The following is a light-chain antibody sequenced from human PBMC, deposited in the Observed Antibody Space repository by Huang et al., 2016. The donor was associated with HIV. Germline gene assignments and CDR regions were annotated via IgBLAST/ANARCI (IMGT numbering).Light chain of an antibody. CDR1: QSIKSW. V-gene: IGKV1-5*01. CDR3: QQYDDYPWT. CDR2: DAS. J-gene: IGKJ1*01. Sequence: DIQMTQSPSTLSASVGDRVTITCRASQSIKSWLAWYQQKPGKAPKRLIYDASTLESGVPSSFSGSASGTEFTLTISSLQPDNFATYYCQQYDDYPWTFGQGTKVEIK.